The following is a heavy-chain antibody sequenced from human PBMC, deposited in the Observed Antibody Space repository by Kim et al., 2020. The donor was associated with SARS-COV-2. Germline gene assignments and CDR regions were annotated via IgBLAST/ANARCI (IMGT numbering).Heavy chain of an antibody. CDR2: ISAYNGNT. CDR3: ARDLGYIVATTHDAFDI. J-gene: IGHJ3*02. CDR1: GYTFTSYG. Sequence: ASVNVSCKASGYTFTSYGISWVRQAPGQGLEWMGWISAYNGNTNYAQKLQGRVTMTTDTSTSTAYMELRSLRSDDTAVYYCARDLGYIVATTHDAFDIWGQGTMVTVSS. D-gene: IGHD5-12*01. V-gene: IGHV1-18*01.